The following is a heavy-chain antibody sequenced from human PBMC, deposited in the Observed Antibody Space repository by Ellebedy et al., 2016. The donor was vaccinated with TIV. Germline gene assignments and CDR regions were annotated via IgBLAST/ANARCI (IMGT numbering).Heavy chain of an antibody. J-gene: IGHJ5*02. CDR2: INHDGSEK. Sequence: GESLKISCEASGFSFTSHWMSWARQAPGKGLEWVTSINHDGSEKNYVDSVKGRFTISRDNAKNSLFLQMNNLRAEDTAVYYCVRNRASLGPWGQGTLVTVSS. CDR1: GFSFTSHW. V-gene: IGHV3-7*03. CDR3: VRNRASLGP. D-gene: IGHD3-10*01.